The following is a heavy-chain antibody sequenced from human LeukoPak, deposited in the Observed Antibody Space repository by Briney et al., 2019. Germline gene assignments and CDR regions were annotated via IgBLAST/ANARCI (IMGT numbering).Heavy chain of an antibody. CDR2: IKQDGSEK. CDR3: ARKTYYDILTGYYGYYGMDV. CDR1: GFTFSDYY. J-gene: IGHJ6*02. D-gene: IGHD3-9*01. Sequence: GGSLRLSCAASGFTFSDYYMSWIRQAPGKGLEWVANIKQDGSEKYYVDSVKGRFTISRDNAKNSLYLQMNSLRAEDTAVYYCARKTYYDILTGYYGYYGMDVWGQGTTVTVSS. V-gene: IGHV3-7*01.